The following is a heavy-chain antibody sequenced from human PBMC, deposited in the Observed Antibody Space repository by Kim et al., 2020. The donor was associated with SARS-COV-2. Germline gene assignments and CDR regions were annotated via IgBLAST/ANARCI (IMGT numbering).Heavy chain of an antibody. Sequence: GGSLRLSCAASGFTFSSYSMNWVRQTPGKGLEWVSSISSSSSYIYYADSVKGRFTISRDNAKNSLYLQMNSLRAEDTAVYYCARDLAVRGYYYYGMDVWGQGTPVSVSS. D-gene: IGHD3-10*01. CDR1: GFTFSSYS. CDR2: ISSSSSYI. V-gene: IGHV3-21*01. CDR3: ARDLAVRGYYYYGMDV. J-gene: IGHJ6*02.